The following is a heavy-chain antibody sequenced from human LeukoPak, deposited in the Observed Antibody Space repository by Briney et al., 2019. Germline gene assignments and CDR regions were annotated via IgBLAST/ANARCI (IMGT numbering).Heavy chain of an antibody. Sequence: GGSLRLSCAASGFTFSSYAMRWVRQAPGKGLEWVAVISYDGSNKYYADSVKGRFTISRDNAKNSLYLQMNSLRAEDTAVYYCARSLGYCSAGRCFPFDYWGQGTLVTVSS. CDR1: GFTFSSYA. V-gene: IGHV3-30-3*01. CDR2: ISYDGSNK. J-gene: IGHJ4*02. D-gene: IGHD2-15*01. CDR3: ARSLGYCSAGRCFPFDY.